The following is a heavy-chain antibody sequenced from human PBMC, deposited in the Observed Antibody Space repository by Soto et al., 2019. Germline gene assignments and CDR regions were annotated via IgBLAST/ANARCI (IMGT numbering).Heavy chain of an antibody. V-gene: IGHV3-23*01. J-gene: IGHJ4*02. CDR2: ISCCGGST. CDR1: GFTFSNSI. CDR3: AKADGEQWLIPHLDN. Sequence: GGSLRLSCSASGFTFSNSIIHWVRQAPGEGLEWVSGISCCGGSTFYADSVKGRFSLARDDSKNTLSLQLNSLRVEDTAHYYCAKADGEQWLIPHLDNWGQGTLVTVSS. D-gene: IGHD6-19*01.